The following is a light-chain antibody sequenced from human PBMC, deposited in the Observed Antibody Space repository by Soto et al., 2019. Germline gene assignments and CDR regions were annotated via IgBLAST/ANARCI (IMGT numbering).Light chain of an antibody. J-gene: IGKJ1*01. CDR2: GVS. CDR1: QIVSSNY. Sequence: ETVLTQSPGTLSLSPGEGATLSCRASQIVSSNYLAWYQQKPGQAPRLLIYGVSSRATGIPDRFSGSGSGTDFTLTISRLEPEDFAVYYCQQYGSSPRTFGQGTKVEVK. V-gene: IGKV3-20*01. CDR3: QQYGSSPRT.